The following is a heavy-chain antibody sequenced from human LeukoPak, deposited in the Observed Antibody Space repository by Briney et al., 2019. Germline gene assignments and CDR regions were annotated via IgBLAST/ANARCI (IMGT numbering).Heavy chain of an antibody. Sequence: SVKVSCKASGFTFTSSAVQWVRQARGQGLEWIGWIVVGSGNTNYAQKFQERVTITRDMSTSTAYMELSSLRSEDTAVYYCGAQSAEYSNYGVHYFDYWGQGTLVTVSS. CDR2: IVVGSGNT. D-gene: IGHD4-11*01. CDR3: GAQSAEYSNYGVHYFDY. CDR1: GFTFTSSA. V-gene: IGHV1-58*01. J-gene: IGHJ4*02.